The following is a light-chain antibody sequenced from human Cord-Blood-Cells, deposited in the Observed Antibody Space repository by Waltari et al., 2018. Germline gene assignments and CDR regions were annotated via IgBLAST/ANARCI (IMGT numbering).Light chain of an antibody. CDR3: QQDGSSPRT. CDR2: GAS. J-gene: IGKJ1*01. CDR1: QWVISSD. Sequence: EIVLTQSPGTLSLSPGERATISCRASQWVISSDLAWYQQKPGQAPRLLIYGASSAATGIPDRFSVSVSGTDLALTISRLEPDDCAVYYCQQDGSSPRTFGQGTKVEIK. V-gene: IGKV3-20*01.